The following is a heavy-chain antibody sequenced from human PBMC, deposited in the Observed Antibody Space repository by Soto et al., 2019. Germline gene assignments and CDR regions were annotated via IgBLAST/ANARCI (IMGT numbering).Heavy chain of an antibody. CDR1: GGTFSSYA. CDR2: IIPISDTL. D-gene: IGHD5-18*01. V-gene: IGHV1-69*01. Sequence: QVQLVQSGAEVKKPGSSVKVSCKTSGGTFSSYAINWVRQAPGQGLEWMGGIIPISDTLNYAQKFQGRVTITADVSTSIAYMELSGLRSEDTALYYCARDPRYSYGHPPPRAMDVWGQGTTVTVSS. J-gene: IGHJ6*02. CDR3: ARDPRYSYGHPPPRAMDV.